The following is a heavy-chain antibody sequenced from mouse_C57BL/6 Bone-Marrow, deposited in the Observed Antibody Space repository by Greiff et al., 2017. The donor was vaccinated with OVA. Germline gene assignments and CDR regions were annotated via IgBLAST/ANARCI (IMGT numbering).Heavy chain of an antibody. V-gene: IGHV1-26*01. Sequence: EVQLQQPGPELVKPGSSVKLSCKASGYTFTDYYMNWVKQSPGKSLEWIGDINPNNGGTSYNQKFKGKATLTVDKSSSTAYMELRSLTSEDSAVYYCARSPVDYFDYWGQGTTLTVSS. CDR1: GYTFTDYY. D-gene: IGHD1-1*01. J-gene: IGHJ2*01. CDR3: ARSPVDYFDY. CDR2: INPNNGGT.